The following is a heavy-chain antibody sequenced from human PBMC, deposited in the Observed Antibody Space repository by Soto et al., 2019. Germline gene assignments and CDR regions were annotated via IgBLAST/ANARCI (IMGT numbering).Heavy chain of an antibody. Sequence: GGSLRLSCAASGFTFSNYEMHWVRQAPGKGLEWVSSISSSSSYIYYADSVKGRFTISRDNAKNSLYLQMNSLRAEDTAVYYCARVGTIFGVVIAFDIWGQGTMVTVSS. CDR3: ARVGTIFGVVIAFDI. D-gene: IGHD3-3*01. V-gene: IGHV3-21*01. CDR2: ISSSSSYI. J-gene: IGHJ3*02. CDR1: GFTFSNYE.